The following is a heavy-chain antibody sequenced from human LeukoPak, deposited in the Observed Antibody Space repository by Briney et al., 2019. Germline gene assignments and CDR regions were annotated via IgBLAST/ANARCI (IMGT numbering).Heavy chain of an antibody. CDR2: ISYDGSNK. CDR1: GFPFSTYA. J-gene: IGHJ4*02. Sequence: GGALRLSCAASGFPFSTYAMHWVRQAPGKGLGGGAVISYDGSNKYYADFVKGRFTISRDNSKNTLYLQMNSLRAEDTAVYYCARVRNGGEPYYFDYWGQGTLVTVSS. V-gene: IGHV3-30-3*01. CDR3: ARVRNGGEPYYFDY. D-gene: IGHD4-23*01.